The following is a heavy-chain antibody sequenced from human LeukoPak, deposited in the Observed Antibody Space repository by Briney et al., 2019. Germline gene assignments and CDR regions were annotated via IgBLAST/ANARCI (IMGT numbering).Heavy chain of an antibody. V-gene: IGHV7-4-1*02. CDR2: INTNTGNP. Sequence: GASVKVSCKASGYTFTTYAMNWVRQAPRQGLEWMGWINTNTGNPTYAQDFTGRFVFSLDTSVSTAYLQISSLKAEDTAVYYCATVDIVTTVIFDYWGQGTLVTVSS. CDR1: GYTFTTYA. D-gene: IGHD5-12*01. J-gene: IGHJ4*02. CDR3: ATVDIVTTVIFDY.